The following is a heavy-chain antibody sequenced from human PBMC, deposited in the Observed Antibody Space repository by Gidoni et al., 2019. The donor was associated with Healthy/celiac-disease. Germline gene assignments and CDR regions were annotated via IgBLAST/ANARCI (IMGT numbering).Heavy chain of an antibody. CDR3: AKDFSVYSSVNWFDP. CDR1: GLTFSSYA. D-gene: IGHD6-25*01. Sequence: EVQLLESGGGLVQPGGSLRLSCAASGLTFSSYAMRWVRQAPGKGLEWVSAISGSGGSTYYADSVKGRFTISRDNSKNTLYLQMNSLRAEDTAVYYCAKDFSVYSSVNWFDPWGQGTLVTVSS. J-gene: IGHJ5*02. CDR2: ISGSGGST. V-gene: IGHV3-23*01.